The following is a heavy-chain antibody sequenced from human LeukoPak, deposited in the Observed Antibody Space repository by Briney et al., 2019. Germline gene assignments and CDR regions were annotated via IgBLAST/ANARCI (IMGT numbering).Heavy chain of an antibody. D-gene: IGHD3-9*01. V-gene: IGHV4-34*01. CDR1: GGSFSGYY. CDR3: ASGGYDILTGEGSAFDI. J-gene: IGHJ3*02. CDR2: INHSGST. Sequence: SETLSLTCAVYGGSFSGYYWSWIRQPPGKGLEWIGEINHSGSTNYNPSLKSRVTISVDTSKNQFSLKLSSVTAADTAVYYCASGGYDILTGEGSAFDIWGQGTMVTVSS.